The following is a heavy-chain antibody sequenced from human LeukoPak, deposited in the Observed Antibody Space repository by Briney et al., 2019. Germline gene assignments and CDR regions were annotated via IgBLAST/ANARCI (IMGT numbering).Heavy chain of an antibody. CDR3: ARYPYDNSGFYQIGFDY. V-gene: IGHV4-38-2*01. CDR2: IYHSGST. D-gene: IGHD3-22*01. CDR1: GYSIGSGYY. J-gene: IGHJ4*02. Sequence: PSETLSLTCAVSGYSIGSGYYWGWIRQPPGKGLEWIGSIYHSGSTYYNPSLKSRVIISVDTSKNQFSLKLSSVTAADTAVYYCARYPYDNSGFYQIGFDYWGQGTLVTVSS.